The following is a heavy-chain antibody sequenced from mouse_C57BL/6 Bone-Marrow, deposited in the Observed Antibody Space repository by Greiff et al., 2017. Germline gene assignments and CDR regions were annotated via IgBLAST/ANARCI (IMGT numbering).Heavy chain of an antibody. CDR1: GFSLTSYG. CDR2: IWSGGST. CDR3: AREGYYDYDATY. Sequence: VKLQQSGPGLVQPSQSLSITCTVSGFSLTSYGVHWVRQSPGKGLEWLGVIWSGGSTDYNAAFISRLSISKDNPKSQVFFKMNSLQADDTAIDYCAREGYYDYDATYWGQGTLVTVAA. J-gene: IGHJ3*01. D-gene: IGHD2-4*01. V-gene: IGHV2-2*01.